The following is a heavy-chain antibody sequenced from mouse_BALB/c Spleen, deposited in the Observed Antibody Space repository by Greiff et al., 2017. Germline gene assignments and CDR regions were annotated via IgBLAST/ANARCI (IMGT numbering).Heavy chain of an antibody. J-gene: IGHJ2*01. CDR2: INPSTGYT. Sequence: QVQLQQSGAELAKPGASVKMSCKASGYTFTSYWMHWVKQRPGQGLEWIGYINPSTGYTEYNQKFKDKATLTADKSSSTAYMQLSSLTSEDSAVYYCARRAVRPVYYFDYWGQGTTLTVSS. V-gene: IGHV1-7*01. CDR1: GYTFTSYW. CDR3: ARRAVRPVYYFDY. D-gene: IGHD2-14*01.